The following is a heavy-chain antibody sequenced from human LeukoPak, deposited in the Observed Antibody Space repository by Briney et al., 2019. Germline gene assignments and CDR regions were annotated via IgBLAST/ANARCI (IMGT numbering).Heavy chain of an antibody. J-gene: IGHJ4*02. CDR1: GFTVSSNY. V-gene: IGHV3-53*01. D-gene: IGHD6-19*01. CDR3: ARDRPGYSSGLRFDY. CDR2: IYSGGST. Sequence: PGGSLRLSCAASGFTVSSNYMSWVRQAPGKGLEWVSVIYSGGSTYYADSVKGRFTISRDNSKNTLYLQMNSLRAEDTAVYYCARDRPGYSSGLRFDYWGQGTLVTVSS.